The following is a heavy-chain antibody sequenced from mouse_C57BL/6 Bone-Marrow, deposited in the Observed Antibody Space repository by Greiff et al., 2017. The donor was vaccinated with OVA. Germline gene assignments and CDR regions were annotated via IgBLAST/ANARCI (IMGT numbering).Heavy chain of an antibody. Sequence: VQLQQSGAELVKPGASVKLSCTASGFNIKDYYMHWVKQRTEQGLEWIGRIDPEDGENKYAPKFQGKATITADTSSNTAYLQLSSLTSEDTAVYYCAREGYYYGSSWYFDVWGTGTTVTVSS. CDR1: GFNIKDYY. J-gene: IGHJ1*03. D-gene: IGHD1-1*01. V-gene: IGHV14-2*01. CDR3: AREGYYYGSSWYFDV. CDR2: IDPEDGEN.